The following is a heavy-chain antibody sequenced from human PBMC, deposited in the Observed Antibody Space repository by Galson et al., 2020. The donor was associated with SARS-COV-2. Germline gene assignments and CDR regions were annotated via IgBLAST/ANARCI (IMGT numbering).Heavy chain of an antibody. CDR2: IRYDGSNK. Sequence: GESLKISCAASGFTFSSYGMHWVRQAPGKGLEWVAFIRYDGSNKYYADSVKGRFTISRDNSKNTLYLQMNSLRAEDTAVYYCAKAGTDIAAAGDIDYWGQGTLVTVSS. CDR3: AKAGTDIAAAGDIDY. J-gene: IGHJ4*02. D-gene: IGHD6-13*01. V-gene: IGHV3-30*02. CDR1: GFTFSSYG.